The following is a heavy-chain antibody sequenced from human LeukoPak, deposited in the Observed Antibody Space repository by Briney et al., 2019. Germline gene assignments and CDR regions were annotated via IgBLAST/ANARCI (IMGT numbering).Heavy chain of an antibody. D-gene: IGHD1-26*01. CDR3: ERQGGGGRAFDI. J-gene: IGHJ3*02. CDR2: IYYTNT. V-gene: IGHV4-59*08. CDR1: GGSINSYY. Sequence: SETLSLTCTVSGGSINSYYWSWIRQPPGKGLEWIGYIYYTNTYYNPSLKSRVAISVDTSKNQFSLNLRSVTAADTAVYYCERQGGGGRAFDIWGQGTMVTVSS.